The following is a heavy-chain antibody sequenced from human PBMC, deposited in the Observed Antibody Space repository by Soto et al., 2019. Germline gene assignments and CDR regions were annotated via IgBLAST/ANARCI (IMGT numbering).Heavy chain of an antibody. D-gene: IGHD2-15*01. CDR2: ISSSSSTI. CDR3: ACGEGSCYYCYGVDV. V-gene: IGHV3-48*01. CDR1: GLTFSSYS. J-gene: IGHJ6*02. Sequence: EVQLVESGGGLVQRGGYPRLSCAASGLTFSSYSMNGVRYAPGKGLARVSYISSSSSTIYYADSVKGRFTISRDNAKNSLYLQMNSLSAEDTAVYYCACGEGSCYYCYGVDVWGQGTPVTVSS.